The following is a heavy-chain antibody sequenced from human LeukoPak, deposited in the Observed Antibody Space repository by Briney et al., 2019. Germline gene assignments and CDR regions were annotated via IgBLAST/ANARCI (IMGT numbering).Heavy chain of an antibody. V-gene: IGHV1-18*01. CDR3: ASRYSSGWLRS. J-gene: IGHJ4*02. D-gene: IGHD6-19*01. Sequence: ASVSVSCKASGYTFTSYGISWVRQAPGQGLEWMGWISAYNGYTNYAQKLQGRVTMTTDTSTSTAYMELRSLRSDDTAVYYCASRYSSGWLRSWGQGTLVTVSS. CDR2: ISAYNGYT. CDR1: GYTFTSYG.